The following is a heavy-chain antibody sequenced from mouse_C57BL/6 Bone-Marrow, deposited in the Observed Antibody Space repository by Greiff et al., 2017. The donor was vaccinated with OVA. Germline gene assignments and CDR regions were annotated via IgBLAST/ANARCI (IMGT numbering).Heavy chain of an antibody. CDR2: IDPEDGDT. CDR1: GFNIKDYY. V-gene: IGHV14-1*01. D-gene: IGHD1-1*01. J-gene: IGHJ1*03. CDR3: TTYDYGSSYWYFDV. Sequence: EVQLQQSGAELVRPGASVKLSCTASGFNIKDYYMHWVKQRPEQGLEWIGRIDPEDGDTDYAPKFQGKATMTADTSSNTAYLQLSGLTSEDTAVYYCTTYDYGSSYWYFDVWGTGTTVTVSS.